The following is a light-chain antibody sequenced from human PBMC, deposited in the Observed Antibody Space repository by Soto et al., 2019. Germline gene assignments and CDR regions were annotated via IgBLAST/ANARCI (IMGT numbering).Light chain of an antibody. CDR3: QQRNNWPPVT. Sequence: EIVLTQYPATLSLAPGERATLSCRASQSVNSYLAWYQQKPGQAPRLLIYDASNRATGIPARFSGSGSGTDFTLTISSLEPEDFAVYYCQQRNNWPPVTFGGGTKVDIK. J-gene: IGKJ4*01. CDR1: QSVNSY. CDR2: DAS. V-gene: IGKV3-11*01.